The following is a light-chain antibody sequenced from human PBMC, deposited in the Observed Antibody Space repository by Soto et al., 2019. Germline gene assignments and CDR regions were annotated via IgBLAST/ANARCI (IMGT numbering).Light chain of an antibody. CDR2: DAS. CDR1: QSVRSK. CDR3: QQYNDWYT. V-gene: IGKV3-15*01. J-gene: IGKJ2*01. Sequence: EIVMTQSPATLSVSPGERATLSCRASQSVRSKLAWYQQKPGQAPRLLIYDASTRASGVPARFSGSGSGTEFTLTIRSLQSEDFVVYYCQQYNDWYTFGQGTKLEVK.